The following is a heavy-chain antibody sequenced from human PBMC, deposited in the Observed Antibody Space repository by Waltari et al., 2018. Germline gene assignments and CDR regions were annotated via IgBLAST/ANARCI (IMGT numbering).Heavy chain of an antibody. CDR2: IIPILGIA. J-gene: IGHJ4*02. CDR3: AVNGERGSYYFDY. D-gene: IGHD3-16*01. V-gene: IGHV1-69*04. CDR1: GGTFSSYA. Sequence: QVQLVQSGAEVKKPGSSVKVSCKASGGTFSSYAISWVRQAPGQGLEWMRGIIPILGIANYAQKFQGRVTITADESTSTAYMELSSLRSEDTAVYYCAVNGERGSYYFDYWGQGTLVTVSS.